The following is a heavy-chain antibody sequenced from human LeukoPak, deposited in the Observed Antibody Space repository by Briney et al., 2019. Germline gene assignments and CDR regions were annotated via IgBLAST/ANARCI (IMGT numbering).Heavy chain of an antibody. V-gene: IGHV4-39*01. CDR1: GGSISTSNYY. D-gene: IGHD1-26*01. CDR3: ARSLAWELVDFDY. CDR2: IYYSGST. J-gene: IGHJ4*02. Sequence: SETLSLTCTVSGGSISTSNYYWGWIRQPPGKGLEWIGSIYYSGSTYYNPSLKSRVTISVDTSKNQFSLKVRSVTAADTAVYYCARSLAWELVDFDYWGKGTLVTVSS.